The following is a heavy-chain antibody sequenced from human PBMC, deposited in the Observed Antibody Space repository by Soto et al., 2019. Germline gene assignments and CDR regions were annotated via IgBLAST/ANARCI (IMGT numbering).Heavy chain of an antibody. J-gene: IGHJ5*02. CDR3: ARDKDYYDSRGSWWFDP. Sequence: QVQLVQSGAEVKKPGSSVKVSCKASGYTFTSYGISWVRQAPGQGLERMGWISAYNGNTNYAQTLQGRVTMTTDTSTSTACRELRSMRSDDTAVYYCARDKDYYDSRGSWWFDPWGQGTMVTVAS. CDR2: ISAYNGNT. CDR1: GYTFTSYG. D-gene: IGHD3-22*01. V-gene: IGHV1-18*04.